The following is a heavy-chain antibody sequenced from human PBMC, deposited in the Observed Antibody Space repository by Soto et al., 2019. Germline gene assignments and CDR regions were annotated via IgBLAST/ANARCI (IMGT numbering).Heavy chain of an antibody. CDR3: ARDRDPYSSSSSRWFDP. CDR1: GGSISSLH. CDR2: VFYSGAT. V-gene: IGHV4-59*13. J-gene: IGHJ5*02. D-gene: IGHD6-6*01. Sequence: PSETLSLTCTVSGGSISSLHWNWLRQPPGKGLEWIGNVFYSGATDYNPSLKSRVTISLDTSKKQISLKLTSVTAADTAVYYCARDRDPYSSSSSRWFDPWGQGTLVTVSS.